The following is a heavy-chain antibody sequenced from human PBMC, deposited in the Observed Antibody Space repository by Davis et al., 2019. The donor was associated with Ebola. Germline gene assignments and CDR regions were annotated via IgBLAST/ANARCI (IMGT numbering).Heavy chain of an antibody. CDR1: GYTFTNYG. D-gene: IGHD1-26*01. J-gene: IGHJ4*02. Sequence: ASVKVSCKASGYTFTNYGITWVRQAPGQGLEWMGWINPHNGNTNYAQNVQGRVTMTRDTSTSTVYMELSSLRSEDTAVYYCATSFPAGATPFDYWGQGTLVTVSS. CDR2: INPHNGNT. CDR3: ATSFPAGATPFDY. V-gene: IGHV1-18*04.